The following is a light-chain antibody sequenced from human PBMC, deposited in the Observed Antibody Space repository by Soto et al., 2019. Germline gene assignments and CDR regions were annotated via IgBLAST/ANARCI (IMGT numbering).Light chain of an antibody. CDR1: QGISSY. CDR2: AAT. J-gene: IGKJ4*01. Sequence: DIQLTQSPSFLSASVGDRVTITCRASQGISSYLAWYQQKPGKAPKLLIYAATTLQSGVPSRFSGSESGKEFTLTISSLQPEDFATYYCQQLNSYPFTFGGGTKVEIK. V-gene: IGKV1-9*01. CDR3: QQLNSYPFT.